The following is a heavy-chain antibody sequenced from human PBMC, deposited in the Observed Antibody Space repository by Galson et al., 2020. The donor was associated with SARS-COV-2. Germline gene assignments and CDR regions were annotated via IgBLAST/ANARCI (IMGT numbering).Heavy chain of an antibody. D-gene: IGHD3-3*01. V-gene: IGHV5-51*01. CDR2: IHPRDSDT. CDR3: ARVRYDFWSGFVFDAFDI. J-gene: IGHJ3*02. CDR1: GYSFTNNW. Sequence: SLKISCKGSGYSFTNNWIGWVRQMPGQGLEWMGIIHPRDSDTRYSPSFEGQVTISADKSLTTTFLQWSSLKASDTAIYYCARVRYDFWSGFVFDAFDIWGQGTMVTVP.